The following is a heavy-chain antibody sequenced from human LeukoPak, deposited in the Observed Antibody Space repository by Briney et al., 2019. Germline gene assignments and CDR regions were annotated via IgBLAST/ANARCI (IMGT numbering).Heavy chain of an antibody. CDR1: GVSVSSGDYY. J-gene: IGHJ5*02. CDR2: IYYHGGT. Sequence: AQTLSLTCTVSGVSVSSGDYYWSWIRQTPGKGLEWILYIYYHGGTYYNPSLKSRLTISVDTSKNQFSLKLSSVTAADTAVYYCASGPVHNWFDPWGQGTLVSSSS. V-gene: IGHV4-30-4*01. CDR3: ASGPVHNWFDP.